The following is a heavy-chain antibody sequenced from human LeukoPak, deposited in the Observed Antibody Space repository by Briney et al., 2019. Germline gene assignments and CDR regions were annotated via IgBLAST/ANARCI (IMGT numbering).Heavy chain of an antibody. V-gene: IGHV4-31*11. CDR1: GGSFSGYY. D-gene: IGHD3-22*01. Sequence: SETLSLTCAVYGGSFSGYYWSWIRQHPGKGLEWIGYIYYSGSTYYTPSLKSRVTISVDTSKNQSSLKLSSVTAADTAVYYCARRGARGYYLSWGQGTLVTLSS. J-gene: IGHJ4*02. CDR2: IYYSGST. CDR3: ARRGARGYYLS.